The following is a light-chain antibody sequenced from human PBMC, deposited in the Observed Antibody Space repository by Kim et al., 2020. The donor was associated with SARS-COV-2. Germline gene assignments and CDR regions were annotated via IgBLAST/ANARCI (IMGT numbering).Light chain of an antibody. CDR1: SGSIASNY. Sequence: GKTVTTSGTRSSGSIASNYVQWYQPRPGSAPTTVIYEDNQRPSGVPDRFSGSIDSSSNSASLTISGLKTEDEADYYCQSYDSSNWVFGGGTQLTVL. CDR3: QSYDSSNWV. CDR2: EDN. J-gene: IGLJ3*02. V-gene: IGLV6-57*03.